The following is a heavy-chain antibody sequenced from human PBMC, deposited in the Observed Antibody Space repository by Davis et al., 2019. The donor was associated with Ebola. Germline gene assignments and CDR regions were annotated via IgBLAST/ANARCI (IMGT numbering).Heavy chain of an antibody. Sequence: PGGSLRLSCAASGFTFSSYWMHWVRQAPGKGLVWVSRINSDGSSTSYADSVKGRFTISRDNAKNTLYLQMNSLRAEDTAVYYCARGIVGATYYYYGMDVWGQGTTVTVSS. D-gene: IGHD1-26*01. CDR1: GFTFSSYW. CDR3: ARGIVGATYYYYGMDV. J-gene: IGHJ6*02. V-gene: IGHV3-74*01. CDR2: INSDGSST.